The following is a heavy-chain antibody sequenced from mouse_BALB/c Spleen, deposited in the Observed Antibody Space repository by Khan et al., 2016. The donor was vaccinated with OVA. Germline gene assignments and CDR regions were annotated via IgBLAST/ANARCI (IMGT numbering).Heavy chain of an antibody. Sequence: EVELVESGGGLVRPGGSLKLSCAASGFSFSSYSMSWVRQTPEKRLEWVATISSGGTYTYYPDSVKGRFTISRDNAKNTLYLQMSSLKSEDTAMYYCPRHRGYYDHNPYLDYWGQGTTLTVSS. CDR3: PRHRGYYDHNPYLDY. CDR1: GFSFSSYS. J-gene: IGHJ2*01. V-gene: IGHV5-6-4*01. D-gene: IGHD2-3*01. CDR2: ISSGGTYT.